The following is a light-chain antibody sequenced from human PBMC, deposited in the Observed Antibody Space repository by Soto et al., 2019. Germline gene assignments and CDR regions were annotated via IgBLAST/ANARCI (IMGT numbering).Light chain of an antibody. J-gene: IGLJ2*01. CDR3: YSYTTTNTWL. V-gene: IGLV2-14*01. Sequence: QSALTQPASMSGSPGQSITISCAGTSNDVGAYNYVSWYQHHPGQAPKLMIYEVTIRPSGVSPRFSGSKSANTASQTISGLQAEDEADYYCYSYTTTNTWLFGGGTKLTVL. CDR2: EVT. CDR1: SNDVGAYNY.